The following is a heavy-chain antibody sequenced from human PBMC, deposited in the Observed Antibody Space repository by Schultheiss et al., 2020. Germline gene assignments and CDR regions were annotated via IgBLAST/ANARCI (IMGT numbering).Heavy chain of an antibody. Sequence: GGSLRLSCAASGFTFSSHSMNWVRQAPGKGLEWVSYISTSSSTIYYADSVKGRFTISRDNSKNSLYLQMNSLRAEDTAVYYCASSSKTTSASRYYYYMDVWGKGTTVTVSS. J-gene: IGHJ6*03. CDR3: ASSSKTTSASRYYYYMDV. V-gene: IGHV3-48*04. CDR1: GFTFSSHS. CDR2: ISTSSSTI. D-gene: IGHD1-1*01.